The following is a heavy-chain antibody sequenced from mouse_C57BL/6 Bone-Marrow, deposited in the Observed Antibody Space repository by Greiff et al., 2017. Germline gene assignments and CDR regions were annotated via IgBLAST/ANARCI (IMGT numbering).Heavy chain of an antibody. D-gene: IGHD2-3*01. CDR3: TTDDGYYVDYAMDY. Sequence: VHVKQSGAELVRPGASVKLSCTASGFNIKDDYMHWVKQRPEQGLEWIGWIDPENGDTEYASKFQGKATITADTSSNTAYLQLSSLTSEDTAVYYCTTDDGYYVDYAMDYWGQGTSVTVSS. V-gene: IGHV14-4*01. CDR1: GFNIKDDY. CDR2: IDPENGDT. J-gene: IGHJ4*01.